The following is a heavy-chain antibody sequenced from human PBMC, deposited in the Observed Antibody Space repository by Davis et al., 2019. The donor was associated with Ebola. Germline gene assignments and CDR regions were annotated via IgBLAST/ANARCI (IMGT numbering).Heavy chain of an antibody. Sequence: ASVKVSCKASGYTFSSYGISWVRQAPGQGLEWMGWISTYNGNTNYARKVQGSVTMTTDTSTSPAYMELSSLRSEDTAVYYCARDREAGSYYYYGMDVWGQGTTVTVSS. CDR2: ISTYNGNT. CDR1: GYTFSSYG. J-gene: IGHJ6*02. D-gene: IGHD1-26*01. V-gene: IGHV1-18*01. CDR3: ARDREAGSYYYYGMDV.